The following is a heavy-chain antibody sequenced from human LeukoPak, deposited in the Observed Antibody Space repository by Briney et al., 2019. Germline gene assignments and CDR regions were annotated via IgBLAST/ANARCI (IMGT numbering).Heavy chain of an antibody. CDR3: ARHGGSYFYY. V-gene: IGHV4-59*08. Sequence: SETLSLTCTVSGGSISNYYWSWIRQAPGKGLEWIGYIYYSGTTKYNPSLMSRVTISVDTSKNQFSLRLSFVAAGDTAVYYCARHGGSYFYYWGQGTLVTVSS. J-gene: IGHJ4*02. CDR1: GGSISNYY. D-gene: IGHD1-26*01. CDR2: IYYSGTT.